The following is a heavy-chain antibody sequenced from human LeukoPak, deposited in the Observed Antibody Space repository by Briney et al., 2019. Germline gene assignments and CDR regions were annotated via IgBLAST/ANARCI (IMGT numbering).Heavy chain of an antibody. CDR3: AKIVATTGLVY. Sequence: GGSLRLSCAASGFTFRSYAMSWVRQAPGKGLEWVSTISGSGGSTYYADSVQGRFTIYRDTSKNTLYLQMNSLRAEDTAIYFCAKIVATTGLVYWGQGTLVTVSS. CDR1: GFTFRSYA. V-gene: IGHV3-23*01. D-gene: IGHD4-11*01. J-gene: IGHJ4*02. CDR2: ISGSGGST.